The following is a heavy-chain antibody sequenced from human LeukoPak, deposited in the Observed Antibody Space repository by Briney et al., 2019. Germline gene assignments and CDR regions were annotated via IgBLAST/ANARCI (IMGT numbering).Heavy chain of an antibody. J-gene: IGHJ6*03. D-gene: IGHD1-7*01. Sequence: GGSLRLSCAASGFTFGIYAMHWVRQAPGKGLEWVALISYDGSNKSHADSVKGRFTISRDNSRNTLYLQMNSLRAEDTAVYYCARVFSSRTNWNYIDYYFYMDVWGKGTTVTVSS. CDR1: GFTFGIYA. CDR2: ISYDGSNK. CDR3: ARVFSSRTNWNYIDYYFYMDV. V-gene: IGHV3-30*01.